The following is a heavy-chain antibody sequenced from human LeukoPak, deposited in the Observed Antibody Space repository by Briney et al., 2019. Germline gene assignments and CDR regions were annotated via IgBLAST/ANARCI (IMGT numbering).Heavy chain of an antibody. CDR3: VRDRELTY. J-gene: IGHJ4*02. D-gene: IGHD1-26*01. CDR1: GCSISIYY. V-gene: IGHV4-59*01. Sequence: PSETVSLTCTVSGCSISIYYWSWIRQPPGKGLEWIGYIYNSGSTNYNPSLRSRVTISVDTSKNQFSLKLTSVTAADTAVYYCVRDRELTYWGQGTLVTVSS. CDR2: IYNSGST.